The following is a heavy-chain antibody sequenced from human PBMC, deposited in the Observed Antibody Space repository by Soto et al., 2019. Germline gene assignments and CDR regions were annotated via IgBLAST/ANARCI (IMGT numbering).Heavy chain of an antibody. J-gene: IGHJ2*01. V-gene: IGHV4-30-4*01. D-gene: IGHD3-22*01. CDR2: IYYSGST. Sequence: PSETLSLTCTVSGGSISSGDYYWSWIRQPPGKGLEWIGYIYYSGSTYYNPSLKSRVTISVDTSKNQFSLKLSSVTAADTAVYYCARDPGYYDSSGYYQIWYFDLWGRGTLVTVSS. CDR1: GGSISSGDYY. CDR3: ARDPGYYDSSGYYQIWYFDL.